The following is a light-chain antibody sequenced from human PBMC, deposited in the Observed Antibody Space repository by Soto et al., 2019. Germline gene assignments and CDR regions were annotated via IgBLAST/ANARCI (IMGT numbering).Light chain of an antibody. J-gene: IGLJ3*02. CDR2: EGS. CDR1: NSDVGSYNL. V-gene: IGLV2-23*01. Sequence: QAVVTQPASVSGSPGQSITFSCIGTNSDVGSYNLVSWYQQHPGKAPKLMIYEGSKRPSGISNRFSGSKSGNTASLTISGLQAEDEADYYCCSYAGRSTWVFGGGTKLTVL. CDR3: CSYAGRSTWV.